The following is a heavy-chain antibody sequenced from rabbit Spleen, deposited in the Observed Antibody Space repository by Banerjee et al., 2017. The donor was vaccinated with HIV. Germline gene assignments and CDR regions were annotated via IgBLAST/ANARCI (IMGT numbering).Heavy chain of an antibody. D-gene: IGHD1-1*01. J-gene: IGHJ4*01. CDR3: ARWAAGNSGWYTFNL. Sequence: QEQLEESGGDLVKPEGSLTLTCTASGFSFSSKYDMCWVRQAPGKGLEWIACIYTGGSGIIYYANWVISRFTITSNTNQNTVDLKMTSLTAADTATYFCARWAAGNSGWYTFNLWGQGTLVTVS. CDR2: IYTGGSGII. CDR1: GFSFSSKYD. V-gene: IGHV1S45*01.